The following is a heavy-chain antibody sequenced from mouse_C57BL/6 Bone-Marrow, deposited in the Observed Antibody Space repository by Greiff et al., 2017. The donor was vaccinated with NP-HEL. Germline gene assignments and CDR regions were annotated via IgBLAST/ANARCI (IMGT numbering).Heavy chain of an antibody. J-gene: IGHJ2*01. Sequence: QVQLQQPGAELVKPGASVKLSCKASGYTFTSYWMQWVKQRPGQGLEWIGEIDPSDSYTTYNQKFKGKATLTVDTSSSTAYMQLSSLTSEDSAVYYCARKVRPYFDYWGQGTTLTVSS. CDR2: IDPSDSYT. D-gene: IGHD3-2*02. CDR1: GYTFTSYW. CDR3: ARKVRPYFDY. V-gene: IGHV1-50*01.